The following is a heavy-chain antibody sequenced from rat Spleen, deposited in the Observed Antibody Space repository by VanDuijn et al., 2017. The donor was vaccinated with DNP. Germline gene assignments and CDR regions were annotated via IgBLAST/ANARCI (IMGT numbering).Heavy chain of an antibody. V-gene: IGHV2-15*01. Sequence: QVQLKESGPGLVQPSQTLSLTCTVSGFSLSTNSISWVRQSPGKGLEWIGTIWSGGSTDFNPPLESRLSISRDTSKSQVFLKINSLQTEDTATYFCTKLRFYAMDAWGQGTSVTVSS. CDR1: GFSLSTNS. CDR2: IWSGGST. CDR3: TKLRFYAMDA. J-gene: IGHJ4*01. D-gene: IGHD1-11*01.